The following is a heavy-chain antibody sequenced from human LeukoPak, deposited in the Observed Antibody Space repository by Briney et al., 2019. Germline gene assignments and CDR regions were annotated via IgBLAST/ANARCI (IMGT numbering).Heavy chain of an antibody. Sequence: ASVKVSCKASGYTFTSYYMHWVRQAPGQGLEWMGIINPSGGSTSYAQKFQGRVTMTRDTSTSTVYMELSSLRSEDTAVYYCAREITMVRGAISGTQYYYYYYGMDVWGQGTTVTVSS. D-gene: IGHD3-10*01. CDR2: INPSGGST. V-gene: IGHV1-46*01. CDR1: GYTFTSYY. J-gene: IGHJ6*02. CDR3: AREITMVRGAISGTQYYYYYYGMDV.